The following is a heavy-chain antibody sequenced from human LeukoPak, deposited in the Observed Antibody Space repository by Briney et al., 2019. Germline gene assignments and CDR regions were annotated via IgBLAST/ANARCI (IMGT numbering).Heavy chain of an antibody. CDR3: ARLSDY. V-gene: IGHV4-39*01. Sequence: SETLSLTCTVSGGAISNDNYYWGWIRQPPGKGLEWIASINYSGTTYYNPSINSRVSISVDTSKTQLSLRLSSVSAADTAVYYCARLSDYWGQGILVTVSS. CDR1: GGAISNDNYY. J-gene: IGHJ4*02. CDR2: INYSGTT.